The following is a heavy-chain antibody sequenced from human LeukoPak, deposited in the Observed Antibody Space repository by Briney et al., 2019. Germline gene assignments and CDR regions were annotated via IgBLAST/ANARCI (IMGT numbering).Heavy chain of an antibody. Sequence: SETLSLTCTVSGGSISSYYWTWIRQPPGKGLEWIGYVYYSGNTNYNPSLRSRVTISIDTSKNQFSLNLKSVTAADTAIYYCAREGLAARRGAFDIWGQGTVISVSS. V-gene: IGHV4-59*01. J-gene: IGHJ3*02. CDR3: AREGLAARRGAFDI. CDR2: VYYSGNT. D-gene: IGHD6-6*01. CDR1: GGSISSYY.